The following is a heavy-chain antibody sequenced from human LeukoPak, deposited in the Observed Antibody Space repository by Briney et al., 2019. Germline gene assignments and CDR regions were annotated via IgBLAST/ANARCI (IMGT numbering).Heavy chain of an antibody. CDR2: ISGSGGST. V-gene: IGHV3-23*01. CDR3: AKARQRGAVAGSSDYY. CDR1: GFTFSSYA. Sequence: SGGSLRLSCAASGFTFSSYAMSWVRQAPGKGLEWVSAISGSGGSTYYADSVKGRFTISRDNSKNTLYLQMNSLRAEDTAVYYCAKARQRGAVAGSSDYYWGQGTLVTVSS. J-gene: IGHJ4*02. D-gene: IGHD1-26*01.